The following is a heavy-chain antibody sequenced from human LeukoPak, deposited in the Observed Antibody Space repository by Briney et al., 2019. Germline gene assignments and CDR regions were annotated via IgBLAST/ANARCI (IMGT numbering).Heavy chain of an antibody. J-gene: IGHJ5*02. D-gene: IGHD3-3*01. CDR3: AREVITIFGVPSNWFDP. V-gene: IGHV4-39*02. Sequence: SETLSLTCTVSGGSIISSSSSSYYWGWIRQPPGKGLEWVGAIYYSGSTYYNPSLKSRVTISVDTSKSQFSLRLSSVTAADTAVYYCAREVITIFGVPSNWFDPWGQGTLVTVSS. CDR2: IYYSGST. CDR1: GGSIISSSSSSYY.